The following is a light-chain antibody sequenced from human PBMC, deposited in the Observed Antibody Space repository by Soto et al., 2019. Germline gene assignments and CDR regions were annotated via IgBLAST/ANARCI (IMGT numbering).Light chain of an antibody. V-gene: IGKV3-15*01. Sequence: EIVLTQSPGTLSLSPGERATLSCRASQSVSNNYLAWYQQKPGQAPRLLLYGASTRATGVPARFSGSGSGTDFTLTVSSLQSEDFAVYYCQQYYNWPPWTFGLGTKVDNK. CDR3: QQYYNWPPWT. CDR1: QSVSNN. CDR2: GAS. J-gene: IGKJ1*01.